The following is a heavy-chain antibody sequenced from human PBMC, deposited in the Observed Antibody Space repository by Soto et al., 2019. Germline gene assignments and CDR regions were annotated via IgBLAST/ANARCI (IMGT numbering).Heavy chain of an antibody. CDR2: IYYSGST. J-gene: IGHJ3*02. D-gene: IGHD6-13*01. V-gene: IGHV4-59*01. Sequence: SETLSLTCTVSGGSISSYYWSWIRQPPGKGLEWIGYIYYSGSTNYNPSLKSRVTISVDTSKNQFSLKLSSVTAADTAVYYCAREGGGRSSSWYAFDIWGQGTMVTVSS. CDR3: AREGGGRSSSWYAFDI. CDR1: GGSISSYY.